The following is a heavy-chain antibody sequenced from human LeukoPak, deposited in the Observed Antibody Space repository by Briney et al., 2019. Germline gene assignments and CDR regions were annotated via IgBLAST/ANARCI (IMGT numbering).Heavy chain of an antibody. D-gene: IGHD6-13*01. CDR3: ARRRIAAAVGYFDY. CDR1: GGSISSYY. V-gene: IGHV4-59*08. J-gene: IGHJ4*02. CDR2: IYYSGST. Sequence: SETLSLTCTVSGGSISSYYWSWIRQPPGKGLEWIGYIYYSGSTNYSPSLKSRVTISVDTSKNQFSLKLSSVTAADTAVYYCARRRIAAAVGYFDYWGQGTLVTVSS.